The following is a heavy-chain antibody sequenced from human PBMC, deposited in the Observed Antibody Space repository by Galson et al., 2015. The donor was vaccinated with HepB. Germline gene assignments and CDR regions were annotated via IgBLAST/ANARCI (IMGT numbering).Heavy chain of an antibody. CDR3: ARVSVDWDSSGYYYAFDI. CDR2: ISAYNGNT. D-gene: IGHD3-22*01. CDR1: GYTFTSYG. Sequence: SVKVSCKASGYTFTSYGISWVRQAPGQGLEWMGWISAYNGNTNYAQKLQGRVTMTTDTSTSTAYMELRSLRSDDTAVYYCARVSVDWDSSGYYYAFDIWGQGTMVTVSS. V-gene: IGHV1-18*01. J-gene: IGHJ3*02.